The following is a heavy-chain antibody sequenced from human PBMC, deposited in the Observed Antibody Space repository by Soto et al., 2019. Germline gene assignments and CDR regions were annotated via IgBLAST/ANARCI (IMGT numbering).Heavy chain of an antibody. CDR3: ARMGITMVRGVTAYYYYGMDV. Sequence: PSQTLSLTCVISGDSVSSNSAAWNWIRQSPSRGLEWLGRTYYRSKWYNDYAVSVKSRITINPDTSKNQFSLQLNSVTPEDTAVYYCARMGITMVRGVTAYYYYGMDVWGQGTTVTVSS. D-gene: IGHD3-10*01. CDR1: GDSVSSNSAA. V-gene: IGHV6-1*01. J-gene: IGHJ6*02. CDR2: TYYRSKWYN.